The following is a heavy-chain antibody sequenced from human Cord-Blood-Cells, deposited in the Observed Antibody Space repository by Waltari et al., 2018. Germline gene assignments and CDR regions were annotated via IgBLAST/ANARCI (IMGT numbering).Heavy chain of an antibody. Sequence: QVPLVQSGAEVKKPGASVKVSCKASGYTFTGYHMQWLRQAPGQGLEWMGWINPNSGGTNYAQKFQGWVTMTRDTSSSTAYMELSRLRSDDTAVYYCARSGTANWFDPWGQGTLVTVSS. V-gene: IGHV1-2*04. CDR3: ARSGTANWFDP. D-gene: IGHD6-13*01. CDR2: INPNSGGT. J-gene: IGHJ5*02. CDR1: GYTFTGYH.